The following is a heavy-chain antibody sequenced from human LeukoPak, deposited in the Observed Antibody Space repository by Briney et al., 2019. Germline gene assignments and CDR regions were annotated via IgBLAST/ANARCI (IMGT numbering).Heavy chain of an antibody. Sequence: GGSLRLSCAASGFTFSSYSMNWVRQAPGKGLEWVSSISSSSSYIYYADSVKGRFTISRDNAKNSLYLQMNSLRAEDTAVYYCASNAYYYGSGRYYGPFDYWGQGTLVTVSS. V-gene: IGHV3-21*01. CDR2: ISSSSSYI. D-gene: IGHD3-10*01. CDR1: GFTFSSYS. CDR3: ASNAYYYGSGRYYGPFDY. J-gene: IGHJ4*02.